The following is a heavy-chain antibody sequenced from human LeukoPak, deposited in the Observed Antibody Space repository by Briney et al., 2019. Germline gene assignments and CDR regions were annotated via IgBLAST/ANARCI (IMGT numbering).Heavy chain of an antibody. J-gene: IGHJ4*02. D-gene: IGHD1-26*01. V-gene: IGHV4-39*07. CDR2: IYHSGST. CDR1: GGSISSSSYY. Sequence: SETLSLTCTVSGGSISSSSYYWAWIRPGKGLEWIGSIYHSGSTWYNPSLKSRVTISVDTSKNQFSLKLNSVTAADTAVYYCARDLNGLVGAPSYWGQGTLVTVSS. CDR3: ARDLNGLVGAPSY.